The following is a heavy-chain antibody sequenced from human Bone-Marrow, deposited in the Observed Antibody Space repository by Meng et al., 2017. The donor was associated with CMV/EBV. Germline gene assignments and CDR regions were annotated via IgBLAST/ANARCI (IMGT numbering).Heavy chain of an antibody. J-gene: IGHJ3*02. Sequence: GSLRLSCTVSGGSISSSSYYWGWIRQPPGKGLEWIGSIYYSGSTYYNPSLKSRVTISVDTSKNQFSLKLSSVTAADTAVYYCARHKSGSSSSRWDDAFGIWGQGPRVTCSS. V-gene: IGHV4-39*07. CDR2: IYYSGST. CDR1: GGSISSSSYY. D-gene: IGHD6-6*01. CDR3: ARHKSGSSSSRWDDAFGI.